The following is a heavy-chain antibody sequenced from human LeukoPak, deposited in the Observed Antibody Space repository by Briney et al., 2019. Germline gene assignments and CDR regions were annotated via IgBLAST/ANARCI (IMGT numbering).Heavy chain of an antibody. Sequence: GGSLRLSCAASGFTFSSYAMHWVRQAPGKGLEWVAVISYDGSNKYYADSVKGRFTISRDNSKNTLYLQMNSLKTEDTAVYYCARDPTDGGSYYRLDYWGQGTLVTVSS. J-gene: IGHJ4*02. CDR2: ISYDGSNK. CDR1: GFTFSSYA. D-gene: IGHD1-26*01. CDR3: ARDPTDGGSYYRLDY. V-gene: IGHV3-30-3*01.